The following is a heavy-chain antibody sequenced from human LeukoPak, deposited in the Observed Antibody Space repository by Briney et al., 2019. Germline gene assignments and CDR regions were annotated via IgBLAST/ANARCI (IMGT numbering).Heavy chain of an antibody. CDR1: GFTFSSYA. CDR3: AGDHYDILTGYLRFL. D-gene: IGHD3-9*01. Sequence: GGSLRLSCSASGFTFSSYAMHWVRQAPGKGLEYVSAISSNGGSTYYADSVKGRFTISRDNSKNTLYLQMNSLRAEDTAVYYCAGDHYDILTGYLRFLWGQGTLVTVSS. V-gene: IGHV3-64*04. CDR2: ISSNGGST. J-gene: IGHJ4*02.